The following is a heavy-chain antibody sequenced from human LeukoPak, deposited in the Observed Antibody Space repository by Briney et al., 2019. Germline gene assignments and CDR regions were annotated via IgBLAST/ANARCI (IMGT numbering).Heavy chain of an antibody. D-gene: IGHD1-26*01. CDR3: VKGLYSGSSHFDY. CDR2: ISSNGGST. V-gene: IGHV3-64D*09. CDR1: GFTFSTYA. J-gene: IGHJ4*02. Sequence: GGSLRLSCSASGFTFSTYAMHWVRQAPGKGLEYVSAISSNGGSTYYADSVKGRFTISRVNSKNTLYLQMSSLRAEDTAVYFCVKGLYSGSSHFDYWGQGTLVTVSS.